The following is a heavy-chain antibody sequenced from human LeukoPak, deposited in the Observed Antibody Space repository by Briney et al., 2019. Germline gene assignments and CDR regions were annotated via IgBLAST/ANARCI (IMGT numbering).Heavy chain of an antibody. J-gene: IGHJ4*02. V-gene: IGHV3-74*01. CDR3: VREGYSPGQFDY. D-gene: IGHD5-12*01. CDR1: GFTFSSYW. CDR2: INSDGSST. Sequence: QPGGSLRLSCAASGFTFSSYWMHWVRQAPGKGLVWVSRINSDGSSTSYADSVKGRFTITRDNATNTLYLQMNSLRADDTAVYYCVREGYSPGQFDYWGQGILVTVSS.